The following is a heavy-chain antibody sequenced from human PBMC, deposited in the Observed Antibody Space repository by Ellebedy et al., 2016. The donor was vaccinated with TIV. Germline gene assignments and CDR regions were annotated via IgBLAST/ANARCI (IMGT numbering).Heavy chain of an antibody. Sequence: SETLSLTCTVSGGSISSYYWSWIRLAPGKGLEWIGYVYYRGSTKYNPSLKSRVTISEDRSKNQFSLKLTSVTAADAAVYYCARLSTTVITNLDHWGQGTQVTVSS. CDR1: GGSISSYY. CDR3: ARLSTTVITNLDH. D-gene: IGHD4-23*01. CDR2: VYYRGST. V-gene: IGHV4-59*01. J-gene: IGHJ4*02.